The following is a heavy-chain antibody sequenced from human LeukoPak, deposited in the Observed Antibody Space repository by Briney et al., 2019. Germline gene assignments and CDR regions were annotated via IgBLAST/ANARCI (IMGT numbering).Heavy chain of an antibody. CDR2: IYYSGST. V-gene: IGHV4-39*01. Sequence: PSETLSLTCTVSGGSISSSSYYWGWIRQPPGKGLEWIGSIYYSGSTYYNPSLKSRVTISVDTSKNQFSLKLSSVTAADTAVYYCARQSLIRGVIRNWFDPWGQGTLVTVSS. J-gene: IGHJ5*02. CDR1: GGSISSSSYY. CDR3: ARQSLIRGVIRNWFDP. D-gene: IGHD3-10*01.